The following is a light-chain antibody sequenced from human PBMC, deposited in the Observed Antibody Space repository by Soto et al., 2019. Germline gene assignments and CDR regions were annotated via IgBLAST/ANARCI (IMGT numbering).Light chain of an antibody. V-gene: IGLV1-47*01. CDR1: SSNIGRNS. J-gene: IGLJ1*01. CDR3: AAWDDSLSGYV. Sequence: QSVLTQPPSASGTPGQRVTISCSGSSSNIGRNSVYWYQQLPGTAPKLLIYRNDQGPSGVPDRFSGSKSGASASLAISGLRSEDEADYYCAAWDDSLSGYVFGTGTKLTVL. CDR2: RND.